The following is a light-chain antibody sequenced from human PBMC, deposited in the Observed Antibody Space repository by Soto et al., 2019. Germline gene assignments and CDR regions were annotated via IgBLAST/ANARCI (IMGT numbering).Light chain of an antibody. Sequence: QYVLTQPPSASGTPGQRVTISCSGSSSNIGSNYVYWYQQLPGTAPKLLIYRNNQRPSEVPDRFSGSKSGTSASLAISGLRSEDEADYYCAAWDDSLSGPVFGGGTKLTVL. CDR2: RNN. CDR3: AAWDDSLSGPV. J-gene: IGLJ2*01. CDR1: SSNIGSNY. V-gene: IGLV1-47*01.